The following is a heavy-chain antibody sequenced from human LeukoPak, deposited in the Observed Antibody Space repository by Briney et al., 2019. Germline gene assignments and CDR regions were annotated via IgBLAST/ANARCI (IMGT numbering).Heavy chain of an antibody. J-gene: IGHJ4*02. Sequence: TGGSLRLSCAVSGFTFNIYYMSWIRQAPGKGLEWVSYIGLHGYPLDYADSVKGRFTISRDNAKNSLYLDMSSLRAEYTAVYYCARKDFSSGSFTYWGQGTLVTVSS. CDR1: GFTFNIYY. V-gene: IGHV3-11*04. CDR2: IGLHGYPL. D-gene: IGHD3-22*01. CDR3: ARKDFSSGSFTY.